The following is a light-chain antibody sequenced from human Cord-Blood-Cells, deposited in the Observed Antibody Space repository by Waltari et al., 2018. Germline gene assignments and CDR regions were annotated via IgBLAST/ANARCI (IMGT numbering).Light chain of an antibody. CDR3: CSYAGSYTYV. CDR2: DVS. CDR1: NSDVGGYNY. J-gene: IGLJ1*01. V-gene: IGLV2-11*01. Sequence: QSALTQPRSVSGSPGQSVTISCTGTNSDVGGYNYVSWYQQPPGKAPKLMIYDVSKRPSGVPDRFSGSKSGNTASLTISGLQAEDEADYYCCSYAGSYTYVFGTGTKVTVL.